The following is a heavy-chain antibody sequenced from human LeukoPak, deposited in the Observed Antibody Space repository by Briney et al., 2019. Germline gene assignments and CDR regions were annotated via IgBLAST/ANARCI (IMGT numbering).Heavy chain of an antibody. CDR1: GFTFSSYS. V-gene: IGHV3-21*01. Sequence: GGSLRLSCAASGFTFSSYSMNWVRQAPGKGLEWVSSISSSSSYIYYADSVKGRFTISRDNAKNSLYLQMNSLRAEDTAVYYCARDGGEMVTIDYWGQGTLVTVSS. CDR3: ARDGGEMVTIDY. D-gene: IGHD5-24*01. CDR2: ISSSSSYI. J-gene: IGHJ4*02.